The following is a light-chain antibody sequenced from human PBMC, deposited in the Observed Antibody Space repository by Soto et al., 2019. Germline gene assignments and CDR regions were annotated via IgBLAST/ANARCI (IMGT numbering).Light chain of an antibody. V-gene: IGKV3-11*01. Sequence: MVWTQSPATLCLAPGDRAPRSFRASQSVSSYLAWYQQKPGQAPRLLIYDASNRATGIPARFSGSGSGTDFTLTISSLEPEDFAVYYCQQRSNWPPFTFGPGTKVDIK. CDR3: QQRSNWPPFT. CDR1: QSVSSY. CDR2: DAS. J-gene: IGKJ3*01.